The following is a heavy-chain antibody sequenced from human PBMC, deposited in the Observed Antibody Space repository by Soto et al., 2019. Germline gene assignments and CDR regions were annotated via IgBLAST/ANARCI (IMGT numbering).Heavy chain of an antibody. Sequence: QVQLVQSGAEVKKPGSSVKVSCKASGGTFSSYAISWVRQAPGQGLEWTGGIIPIFGTANYAQKFQGRVTITADKSTSTAYMELSSLRSEDTAVYYCASLWYYYGSGSYYTWGQGTLVTVSS. CDR2: IIPIFGTA. V-gene: IGHV1-69*06. CDR3: ASLWYYYGSGSYYT. J-gene: IGHJ5*02. CDR1: GGTFSSYA. D-gene: IGHD3-10*01.